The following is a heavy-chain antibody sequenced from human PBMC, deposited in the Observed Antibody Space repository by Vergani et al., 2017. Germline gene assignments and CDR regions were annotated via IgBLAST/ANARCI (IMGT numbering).Heavy chain of an antibody. CDR1: GFSFRTFS. CDR2: ISPDGRTT. Sequence: DVDLVESGGGFVQPGGSRRLSCAASGFSFRTFSMFWVRQPPGKGLAWVSKISPDGRTTEYADSVRGRFTISRDNANSMLYLQMNSLRDDDTAVYYCAREGVPRCCIVGAPDCWGQGTQVTVSS. D-gene: IGHD1-26*01. V-gene: IGHV3-74*03. CDR3: AREGVPRCCIVGAPDC. J-gene: IGHJ4*02.